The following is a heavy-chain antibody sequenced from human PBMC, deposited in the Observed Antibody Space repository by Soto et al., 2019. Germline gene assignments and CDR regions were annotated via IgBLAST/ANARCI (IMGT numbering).Heavy chain of an antibody. CDR2: IYYSGST. D-gene: IGHD7-27*01. V-gene: IGHV4-39*01. CDR1: GGSISSSSYY. Sequence: PSETLSLTCTVSGGSISSSSYYWGWIRQPPGKGLEWIGSIYYSGSTYYNPSLKSRVTISVDTSKNQFSLKLSSVTAADTAVYYCARHGDVPFDYWGPGTMVTVSS. CDR3: ARHGDVPFDY. J-gene: IGHJ4*02.